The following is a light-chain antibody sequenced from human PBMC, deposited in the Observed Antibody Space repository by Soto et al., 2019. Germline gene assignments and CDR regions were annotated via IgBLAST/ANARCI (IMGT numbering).Light chain of an antibody. Sequence: DIQMTQSPSSLSASVGDRVTITCRASQDITNYLNWYQQKPGKAPKLLIYDASNLETGVPSRFSGSGSGTDFTFTISSLQPEDIETYYNYQYDTLLIIFGQGKRLEIK. V-gene: IGKV1-33*01. CDR2: DAS. CDR3: YQYDTLLII. J-gene: IGKJ5*01. CDR1: QDITNY.